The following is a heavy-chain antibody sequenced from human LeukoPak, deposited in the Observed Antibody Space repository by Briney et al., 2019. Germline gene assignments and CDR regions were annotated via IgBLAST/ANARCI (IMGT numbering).Heavy chain of an antibody. V-gene: IGHV4-34*01. Sequence: PSETLSLTCAVYGGSFSGYYWSWIRQPPGKGLEWIGEINHSGSTNYNPSLKSRVTISVDTSKNQFSLKLSSVTAADTAVYYCARGLYVWSRFDYWGQGTLVTVSS. J-gene: IGHJ4*02. D-gene: IGHD3-16*01. CDR3: ARGLYVWSRFDY. CDR1: GGSFSGYY. CDR2: INHSGST.